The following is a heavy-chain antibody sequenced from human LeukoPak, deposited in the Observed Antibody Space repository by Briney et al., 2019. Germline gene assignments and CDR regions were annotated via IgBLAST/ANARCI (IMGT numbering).Heavy chain of an antibody. D-gene: IGHD5-12*01. CDR1: GGSIRSTSDY. CDR2: VYYTEYT. CDR3: ARDMRRHGESGYGFDY. V-gene: IGHV4-61*01. Sequence: SETLSLTCTVSGGSIRSTSDYWSWIRQPPGKGLEWIGNVYYTEYTNYNPSFKSRVTISQDTSKNQFSLKLTSLTAADTAIYYCARDMRRHGESGYGFDYWGQGIRVTVSS. J-gene: IGHJ4*02.